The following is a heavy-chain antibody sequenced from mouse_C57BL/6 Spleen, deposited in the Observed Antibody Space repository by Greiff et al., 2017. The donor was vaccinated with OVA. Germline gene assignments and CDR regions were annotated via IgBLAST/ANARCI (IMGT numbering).Heavy chain of an antibody. CDR2: IYPGNSDT. CDR3: TREYYYGSSPYYFDY. Sequence: EVQLQQSGTVLARPGASVKMSCKTSGYTFTSYWMHWVKQRPGQGLEWIGAIYPGNSDTSYNQKFKGKAKLTAVTSASTAYMELSSLTNEDSAVYYCTREYYYGSSPYYFDYWGQGTTLTVSS. J-gene: IGHJ2*01. CDR1: GYTFTSYW. V-gene: IGHV1-5*01. D-gene: IGHD1-1*01.